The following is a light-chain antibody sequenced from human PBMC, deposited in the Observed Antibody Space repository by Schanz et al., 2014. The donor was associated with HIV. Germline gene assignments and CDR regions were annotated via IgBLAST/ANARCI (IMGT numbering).Light chain of an antibody. CDR3: QQYSDYPLT. Sequence: DIQMTQSPSALSASIGERVTITCRASQNIDYWLAWYQQKPGEAPKLLINKASNLESGVPSRFSGSGSGTEFTLTISSLQPDDFAIYYCQQYSDYPLTFGPGSTVDV. V-gene: IGKV1-5*03. CDR2: KAS. CDR1: QNIDYW. J-gene: IGKJ3*01.